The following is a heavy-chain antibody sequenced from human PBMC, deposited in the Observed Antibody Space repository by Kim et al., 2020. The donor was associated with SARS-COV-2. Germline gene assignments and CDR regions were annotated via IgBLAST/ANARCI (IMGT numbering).Heavy chain of an antibody. V-gene: IGHV4-31*03. Sequence: SETLSLTCTVSGGSISSGGYYWSRIRQHPGKGLEWIGYIYYSGSTYYNPSLKSRVTISVDTSKNQFSLKLSSVTAADTAVYYCARVRYCSGGSCPRAFDIWGQGTMVTVSS. J-gene: IGHJ3*02. CDR2: IYYSGST. D-gene: IGHD2-15*01. CDR1: GGSISSGGYY. CDR3: ARVRYCSGGSCPRAFDI.